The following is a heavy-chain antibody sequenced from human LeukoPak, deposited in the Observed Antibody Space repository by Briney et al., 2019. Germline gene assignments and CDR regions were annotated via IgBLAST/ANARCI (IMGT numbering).Heavy chain of an antibody. J-gene: IGHJ4*02. CDR2: INHSGST. Sequence: PSETLSLTCAVYGGSFSGYYWSWIRQPPGKGLEWIGEINHSGSTNYNPSLKSRVTISVDTSKNQFSLKLSSVTAADTAVYYCARPGVKYQSTGEGFDYWGQGTLVTVSS. CDR3: ARPGVKYQSTGEGFDY. V-gene: IGHV4-34*01. D-gene: IGHD2-2*01. CDR1: GGSFSGYY.